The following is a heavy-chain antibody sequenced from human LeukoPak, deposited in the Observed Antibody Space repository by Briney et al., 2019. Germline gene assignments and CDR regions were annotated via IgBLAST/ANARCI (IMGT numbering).Heavy chain of an antibody. D-gene: IGHD6-19*01. CDR3: ARTAVDSIEWLDP. CDR1: GYRFTDHY. Sequence: GASVKVSCKSSGYRFTDHYMHWVRQAPGQGLEWMGWINPNSGGTDSAQKFRGRVTMTRDKSISTVYMELSRLTSDDTAVYFCARTAVDSIEWLDPWGLGTLVTVSS. V-gene: IGHV1-2*02. CDR2: INPNSGGT. J-gene: IGHJ5*02.